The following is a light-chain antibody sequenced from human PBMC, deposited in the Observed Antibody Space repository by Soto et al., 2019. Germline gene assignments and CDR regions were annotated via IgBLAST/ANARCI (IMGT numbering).Light chain of an antibody. CDR1: QSISSW. Sequence: DIQMTQSPSTLSASVGDRVTVTCRASQSISSWLAWYQQKSGEAPKLLIYKASSLASGVPSRFRGSGSGTEFTLTISSLQPDDFATYYCQQYDDSYSWTFGQGTEVEIK. V-gene: IGKV1-5*03. CDR2: KAS. J-gene: IGKJ1*01. CDR3: QQYDDSYSWT.